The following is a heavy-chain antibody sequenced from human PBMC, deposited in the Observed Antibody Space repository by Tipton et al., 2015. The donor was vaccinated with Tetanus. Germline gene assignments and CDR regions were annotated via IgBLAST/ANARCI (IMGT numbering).Heavy chain of an antibody. J-gene: IGHJ5*02. CDR1: GSSMSSYY. V-gene: IGHV4-59*01. Sequence: TLSLTCSVSGSSMSSYYWSWIRQPPGKGLEWVGYVYYTGDTNYNPSLKSRVTISMDRSENQISLKMTSVTAADTAVYYCARGRQRLVPAGFDLWGQGTLVTVSS. D-gene: IGHD6-13*01. CDR3: ARGRQRLVPAGFDL. CDR2: VYYTGDT.